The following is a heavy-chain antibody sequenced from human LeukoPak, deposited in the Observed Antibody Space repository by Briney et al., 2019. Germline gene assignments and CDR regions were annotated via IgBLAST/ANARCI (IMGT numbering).Heavy chain of an antibody. CDR2: ISWNSGSI. CDR1: GFTFDDYA. D-gene: IGHD3-3*01. J-gene: IGHJ4*02. Sequence: GGSLRLSCAASGFTFDDYAMHWVRHAPGKGLEWVSGISWNSGSIGYADSVKGRFTISRDNAKNSLYLQMNSLRAEDTALYYCAKDANYDFWSGYHQTFDYWGQGTLVTVSS. V-gene: IGHV3-9*01. CDR3: AKDANYDFWSGYHQTFDY.